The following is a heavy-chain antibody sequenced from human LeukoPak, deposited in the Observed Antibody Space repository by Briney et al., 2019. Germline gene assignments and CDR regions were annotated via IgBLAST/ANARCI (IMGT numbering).Heavy chain of an antibody. V-gene: IGHV3-48*03. CDR2: ISSSGSTI. D-gene: IGHD3-22*01. Sequence: GGSLRLSCAASGFTFSSYEMNWVRQAPGKGLEWVSYISSSGSTIYYADSVKGRFTISRDNAKNSLYLQMNSLRAEDTAVYYCARDRLWGDSSGFFDYWGQGTLVTVSS. CDR3: ARDRLWGDSSGFFDY. J-gene: IGHJ4*02. CDR1: GFTFSSYE.